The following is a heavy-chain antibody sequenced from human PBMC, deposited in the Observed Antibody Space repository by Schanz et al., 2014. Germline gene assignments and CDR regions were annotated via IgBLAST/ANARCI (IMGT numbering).Heavy chain of an antibody. V-gene: IGHV3-23*01. D-gene: IGHD6-13*01. J-gene: IGHJ4*02. Sequence: EVQLLESGGGLVQPGEPLRLSCAASGFSFSSYTMSWVRQAPGKGLQRVSALTGSGTTTYYADSVKGRFTIARDNSKNTLDLQMNSLRAEDAAVYYCAKDLAAVGVFDYWGQGSLVTVSP. CDR3: AKDLAAVGVFDY. CDR1: GFSFSSYT. CDR2: LTGSGTTT.